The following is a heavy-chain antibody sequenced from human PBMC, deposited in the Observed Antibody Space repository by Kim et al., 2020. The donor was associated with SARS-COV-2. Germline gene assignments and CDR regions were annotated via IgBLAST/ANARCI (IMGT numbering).Heavy chain of an antibody. Sequence: SETLSLTCTVSGGSISSSSYYWGWIRQPPGKGLEWIGSIYYSGSTYYNPSLKSRVTISVDTSKNQFSLKLSSVTAADTAVYYCARQGSAAARRSLYYYGMDVWGQGTTVTVSS. J-gene: IGHJ6*02. D-gene: IGHD6-6*01. CDR1: GGSISSSSYY. CDR3: ARQGSAAARRSLYYYGMDV. V-gene: IGHV4-39*01. CDR2: IYYSGST.